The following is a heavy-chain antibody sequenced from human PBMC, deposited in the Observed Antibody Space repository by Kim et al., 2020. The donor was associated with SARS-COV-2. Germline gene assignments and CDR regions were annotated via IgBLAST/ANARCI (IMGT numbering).Heavy chain of an antibody. CDR1: GYTFSAYY. J-gene: IGHJ4*02. V-gene: IGHV1-2*02. D-gene: IGHD5-12*01. Sequence: ASVKVSCKASGYTFSAYYMHWVRQAPGQGLEWMGWINPNNAATNYAQKFQGRVAMTSDTSTAYMELNRLTSDDTAAYYCAREGDGYKYVDRWGQGTLVTVSS. CDR3: AREGDGYKYVDR. CDR2: INPNNAAT.